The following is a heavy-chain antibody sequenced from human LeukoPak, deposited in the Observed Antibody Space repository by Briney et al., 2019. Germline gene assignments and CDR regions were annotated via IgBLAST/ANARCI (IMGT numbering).Heavy chain of an antibody. CDR2: ISGSGVNT. Sequence: WGSLRLSCAASGFTFSNYGMSWVRQAPGKGLECVSAISGSGVNTYYADSVKGRFTISRDNAKNSLYLQMNSLRAEDTAVYYCARPVAMITFGGVIDWGQGTLVTVSS. V-gene: IGHV3-23*01. D-gene: IGHD3-16*02. CDR1: GFTFSNYG. CDR3: ARPVAMITFGGVID. J-gene: IGHJ4*02.